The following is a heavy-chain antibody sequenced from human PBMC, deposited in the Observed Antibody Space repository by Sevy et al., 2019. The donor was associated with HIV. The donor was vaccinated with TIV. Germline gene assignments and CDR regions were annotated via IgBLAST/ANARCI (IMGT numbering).Heavy chain of an antibody. CDR1: GYTFSNYG. V-gene: IGHV1-18*04. CDR2: ISAYNGNT. J-gene: IGHJ2*01. CDR3: AKTGYSSGWYLYYFDL. Sequence: ASVKVSCKASGYTFSNYGISWVRQAPGQGLEWMGWISAYNGNTNYAQKVQGRVTMTTDTSTSTAYMELRSLTSDDTAVYYCAKTGYSSGWYLYYFDLWGRGTLVTVSS. D-gene: IGHD6-19*01.